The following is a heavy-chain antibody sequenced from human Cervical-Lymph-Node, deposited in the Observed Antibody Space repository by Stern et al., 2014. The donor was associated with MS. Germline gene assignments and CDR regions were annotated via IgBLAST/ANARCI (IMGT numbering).Heavy chain of an antibody. D-gene: IGHD2-21*01. J-gene: IGHJ4*02. CDR1: GYRFINNW. CDR3: ARWSVACDS. CDR2: IYPGDSDV. Sequence: VQLVQSGAEVRKPGASLKISCKTSGYRFINNWIAWVRQVPGKGLEWIGIIYPGDSDVRYSPSFQGHVTISVDKSISTACLQWSSLKASDTAVYYCARWSVACDSWGQGALITVSS. V-gene: IGHV5-51*03.